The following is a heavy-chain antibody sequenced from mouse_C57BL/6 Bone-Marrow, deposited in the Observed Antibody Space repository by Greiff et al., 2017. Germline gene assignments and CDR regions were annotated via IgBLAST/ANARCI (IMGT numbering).Heavy chain of an antibody. CDR2: IDPEDGDT. CDR1: GFNIKDYY. J-gene: IGHJ2*01. D-gene: IGHD2-3*01. V-gene: IGHV14-2*01. Sequence: EVQLQQSGAELVKPGASVKLSCTASGFNIKDYYMHWVKQRTEQGLEWIGRIDPEDGDTKYDPKFQGKATITADTSSNTAYLQRSSLTSEYTAVYYGARRYDDGYYSDYWGQGTTLTVSS. CDR3: ARRYDDGYYSDY.